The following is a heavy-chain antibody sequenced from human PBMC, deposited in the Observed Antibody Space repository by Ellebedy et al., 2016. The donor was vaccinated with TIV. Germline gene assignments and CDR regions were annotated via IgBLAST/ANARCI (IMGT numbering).Heavy chain of an antibody. CDR2: IYPGDSDI. Sequence: ASVKVSCKGSGYSFTRYWIAWVRQMPGKGLECMGIIYPGDSDIRYSPSFQGQVTISADKSISTAYLQWSSLKASDTAMYYCARHPDGHFDYWGQGTLVTVSS. V-gene: IGHV5-51*01. CDR3: ARHPDGHFDY. D-gene: IGHD5-24*01. CDR1: GYSFTRYW. J-gene: IGHJ4*02.